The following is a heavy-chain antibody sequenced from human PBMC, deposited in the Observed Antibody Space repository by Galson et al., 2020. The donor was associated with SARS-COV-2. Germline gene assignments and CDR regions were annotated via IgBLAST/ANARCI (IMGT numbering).Heavy chain of an antibody. CDR3: TTDVGYSGSYDFDY. CDR2: IKSKTDGGTT. CDR1: GFTFSNAW. V-gene: IGHV3-15*01. Sequence: GESLKISCAASGFTFSNAWMSWVRQAPGKGLEWVGRIKSKTDGGTTDYAAPVKGRFTISRDDSKNTLYLQMNSLKTEDTAVYYCTTDVGYSGSYDFDYWGQGTLVTVSS. J-gene: IGHJ4*02. D-gene: IGHD1-26*01.